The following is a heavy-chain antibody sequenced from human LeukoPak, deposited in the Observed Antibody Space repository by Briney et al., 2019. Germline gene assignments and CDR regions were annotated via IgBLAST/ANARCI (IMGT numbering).Heavy chain of an antibody. D-gene: IGHD2-15*01. Sequence: SQTLSLTCTVSGGSISSGDYYWSWIRQPSGKGLEWIGYIYYSGSTYYNPSLKSRVTISVDTSKNQFSLKLSSVTAADTAVYYCARAGCSGGSCYIRGFFDYWGQGTLVTVSS. V-gene: IGHV4-30-4*01. CDR2: IYYSGST. CDR3: ARAGCSGGSCYIRGFFDY. CDR1: GGSISSGDYY. J-gene: IGHJ4*02.